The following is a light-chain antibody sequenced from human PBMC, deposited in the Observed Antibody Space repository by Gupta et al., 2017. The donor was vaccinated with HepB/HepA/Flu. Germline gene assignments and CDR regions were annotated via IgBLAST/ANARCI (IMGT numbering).Light chain of an antibody. CDR3: QQYKSYPYS. V-gene: IGKV1-5*03. Sequence: DIQMTQSPSTLSASVGDRVTITCRASQSISSWLAWYQQKPGKAPKLLIYKASSLESGVPSRCSGSGSGTEFTLTISSLQPDDFATYYCQQYKSYPYSFGQGTKLEIK. CDR1: QSISSW. J-gene: IGKJ2*03. CDR2: KAS.